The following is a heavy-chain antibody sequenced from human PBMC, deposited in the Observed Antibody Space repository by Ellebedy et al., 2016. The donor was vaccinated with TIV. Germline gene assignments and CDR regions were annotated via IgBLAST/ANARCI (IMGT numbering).Heavy chain of an antibody. V-gene: IGHV3-7*01. CDR1: GFSFRSYW. J-gene: IGHJ5*02. CDR2: IYQDGGVQ. D-gene: IGHD4-17*01. CDR3: ARRGSYGDYAVQINSWFDT. Sequence: GESLKISCVASGFSFRSYWMSWVRQAPGKGLEWVANIYQDGGVQYYVDSVKGRFTISRDNADNSLFLQMNSLRAEDTAGYYCARRGSYGDYAVQINSWFDTWGRGTLVAVSS.